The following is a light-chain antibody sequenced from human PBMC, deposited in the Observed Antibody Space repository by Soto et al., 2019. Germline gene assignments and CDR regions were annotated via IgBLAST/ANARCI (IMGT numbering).Light chain of an antibody. CDR2: EVN. V-gene: IGLV2-18*01. Sequence: QSVLTQPPSVSGSPGQSVTISCTGTSSDVGSYNRLSWYQQPPGTAPKLIMYEVNTRPSGVPDRFSGSKSGSPASLTISGLQAEDEADYYCSLYISGSTYVFGTGTKVTVL. CDR1: SSDVGSYNR. CDR3: SLYISGSTYV. J-gene: IGLJ1*01.